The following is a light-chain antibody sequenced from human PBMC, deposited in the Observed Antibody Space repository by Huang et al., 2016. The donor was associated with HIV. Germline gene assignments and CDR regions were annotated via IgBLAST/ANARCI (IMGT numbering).Light chain of an antibody. CDR3: QQYNNWPRT. CDR1: QSGSSN. CDR2: AAS. J-gene: IGKJ1*01. Sequence: EIVMTQSPATLSVSPGERATLSCMASQSGSSNLAGYQQKPGLAPRLVIYAASTSATGSPSRCSGSGSGTAFSLTISSLQSEDFAVYYCQQYNNWPRTFGQGTKVEIK. V-gene: IGKV3-15*01.